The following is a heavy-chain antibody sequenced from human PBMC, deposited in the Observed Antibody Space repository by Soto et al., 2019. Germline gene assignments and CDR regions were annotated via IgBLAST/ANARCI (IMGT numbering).Heavy chain of an antibody. D-gene: IGHD2-15*01. Sequence: SETLSLTCIVSGYSVTSSDYYWAWIRQPPGKGLEWIGSMFYSGLTYYNPSLKSRVTLSVDTSKNQFSVRLNSVTAADTAVYYCAPLSVSLSGPYGIHVWGQGTTVTVSS. CDR3: APLSVSLSGPYGIHV. CDR1: GYSVTSSDYY. V-gene: IGHV4-39*01. CDR2: MFYSGLT. J-gene: IGHJ6*02.